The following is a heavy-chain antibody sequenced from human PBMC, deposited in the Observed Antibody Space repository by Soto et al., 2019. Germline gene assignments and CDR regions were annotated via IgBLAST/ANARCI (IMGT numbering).Heavy chain of an antibody. Sequence: LRLSCAASGFTVSNAWMSWVRQAPGKGLEWLGRIKSKTDGGTTDYAAPVKGRFTISRDDSKNTLYLQMNSLKTEDTAVYYCTTDHCGGITPREVSDYWGQGALVTVSS. CDR3: TTDHCGGITPREVSDY. D-gene: IGHD3-10*01. V-gene: IGHV3-15*01. J-gene: IGHJ4*02. CDR1: GFTVSNAW. CDR2: IKSKTDGGTT.